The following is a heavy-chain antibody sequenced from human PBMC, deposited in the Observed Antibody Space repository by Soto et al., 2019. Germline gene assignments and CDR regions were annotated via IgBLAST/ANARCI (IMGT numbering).Heavy chain of an antibody. J-gene: IGHJ5*02. D-gene: IGHD3-16*01. V-gene: IGHV3-23*05. Sequence: EGQLLQSGGDLVQPGGSLRLSCAGSGLTLRSYAMTWIRQTPEKGLEWVSTISSRSAVPSYADSVNGRFTVSRDNSKNTLYLQMNSLRPDDTAIYYCAKGGPFTGGFDPWGQGTLVTVSA. CDR3: AKGGPFTGGFDP. CDR2: ISSRSAVP. CDR1: GLTLRSYA.